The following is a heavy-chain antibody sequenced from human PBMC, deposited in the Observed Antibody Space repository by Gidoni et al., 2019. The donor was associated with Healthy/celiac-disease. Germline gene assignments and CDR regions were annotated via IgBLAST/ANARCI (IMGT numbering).Heavy chain of an antibody. Sequence: QVQLVQSGAEVKKPGASVKVSCKPSGYTFTRYAMHWVRQAPGQRLEWMVWINAGNGNTKYSQKFQGRVTITRDTSASTAYMELSSLRSEDTAVYYCARDREGSGWLGYYFDYWGQGTLVTVSS. CDR1: GYTFTRYA. J-gene: IGHJ4*02. D-gene: IGHD6-19*01. CDR2: INAGNGNT. V-gene: IGHV1-3*01. CDR3: ARDREGSGWLGYYFDY.